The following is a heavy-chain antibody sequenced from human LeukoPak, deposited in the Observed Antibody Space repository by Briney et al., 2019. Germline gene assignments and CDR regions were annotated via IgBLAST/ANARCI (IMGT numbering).Heavy chain of an antibody. J-gene: IGHJ4*02. CDR3: ARLPPDYSRPRDY. CDR2: IIPIFGTA. V-gene: IGHV1-69*13. Sequence: SVKLSCKASGGTFSSYAISWVRQAPGQGLEWMGGIIPIFGTANYAQNFQGRVTITADESTSTAYMELSSLRSEDTAVYYCARLPPDYSRPRDYWGQGTLVTVSS. D-gene: IGHD4-11*01. CDR1: GGTFSSYA.